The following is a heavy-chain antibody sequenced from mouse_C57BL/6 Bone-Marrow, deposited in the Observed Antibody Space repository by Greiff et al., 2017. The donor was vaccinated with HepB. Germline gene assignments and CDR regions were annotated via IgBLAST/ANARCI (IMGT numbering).Heavy chain of an antibody. CDR2: IRSKSSNYAT. CDR3: VRDSGYDYDGAYYFDY. Sequence: DVQLVESGGGLVQPKGSLKLSCAASGFTFNTYAMHWVRQAPGKGLEWVARIRSKSSNYATYYADSVKDRFTISRDDSQSMLYLQMNNLKTEDTAMYYCVRDSGYDYDGAYYFDYWGQGTTLTVSS. J-gene: IGHJ2*01. CDR1: GFTFNTYA. D-gene: IGHD2-4*01. V-gene: IGHV10-3*01.